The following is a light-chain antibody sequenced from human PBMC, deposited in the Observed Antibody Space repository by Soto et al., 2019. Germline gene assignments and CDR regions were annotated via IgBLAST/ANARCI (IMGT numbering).Light chain of an antibody. J-gene: IGKJ5*01. V-gene: IGKV3-11*01. Sequence: EIVLTQSPATLALSPGGRGTRSCRASQSVSSHLAWFQQRPGQAPRLLIYDASNRATGIPARFSGRGSGTDFTLTISSLEPEDFAVYYCQQRSSAITFGPVTRLEIK. CDR1: QSVSSH. CDR3: QQRSSAIT. CDR2: DAS.